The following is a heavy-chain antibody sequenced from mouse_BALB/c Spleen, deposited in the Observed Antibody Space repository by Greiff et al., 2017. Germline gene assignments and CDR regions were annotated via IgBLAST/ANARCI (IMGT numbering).Heavy chain of an antibody. D-gene: IGHD1-1*02. J-gene: IGHJ1*01. CDR3: ARDRGGNYWYFDV. CDR2: ISDGGSYT. CDR1: GFTFSDYY. V-gene: IGHV5-4*02. Sequence: EVKLMESGGGLVKPGGSLKLSCAASGFTFSDYYMYWVRQTPEKRLEWVATISDGGSYTYYPDSVKGRFTISRDNAKNNLYLQMSSLKSEDTAMYYCARDRGGNYWYFDVWGAGTTVTVSS.